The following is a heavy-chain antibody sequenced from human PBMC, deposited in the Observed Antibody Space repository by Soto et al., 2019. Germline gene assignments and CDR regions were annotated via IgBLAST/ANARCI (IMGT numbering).Heavy chain of an antibody. D-gene: IGHD3-10*01. J-gene: IGHJ4*02. CDR1: GYTFTSYD. CDR2: INPNSGGT. CDR3: ARGSNQLWFGELWTGYYFDY. V-gene: IGHV1-2*04. Sequence: ASVKVSGKASGYTFTSYDINWVRQAPGQGLEWMGWINPNSGGTNYAQKFQGWVTMTRDTSISTAYMELSRLRSDDTAVYYCARGSNQLWFGELWTGYYFDYWGQGTLVTVSS.